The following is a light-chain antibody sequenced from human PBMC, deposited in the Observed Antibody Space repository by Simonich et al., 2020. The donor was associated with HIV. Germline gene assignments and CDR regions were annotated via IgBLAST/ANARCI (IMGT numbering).Light chain of an antibody. CDR3: SSYSSSITWV. V-gene: IGLV2-14*01. CDR2: DVI. Sequence: QSALTQPASVSGSPGQSITISCTRTSSDVVDYNYVSWYQQYPGKAPKLLIYDVIKRPSGVSNRFSGSKTGNTASLTISGLQTEDEADYYCSSYSSSITWVFGGGTKLTVL. J-gene: IGLJ3*02. CDR1: SSDVVDYNY.